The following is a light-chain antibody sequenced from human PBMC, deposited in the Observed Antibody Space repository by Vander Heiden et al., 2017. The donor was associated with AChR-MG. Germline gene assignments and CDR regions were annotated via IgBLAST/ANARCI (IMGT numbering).Light chain of an antibody. J-gene: IGLJ1*01. CDR3: SSYTSSSTPCV. CDR2: DVS. Sequence: QLALTQPAPVPGSSGQSITITCTETSSDVGAYNYVSWYQQHPGKAPKLLSYDVSNRPSGISTRFSGSKSGNTASLTISGLQAEDEADDYCSSYTSSSTPCVFGAGTKVTVL. V-gene: IGLV2-14*03. CDR1: SSDVGAYNY.